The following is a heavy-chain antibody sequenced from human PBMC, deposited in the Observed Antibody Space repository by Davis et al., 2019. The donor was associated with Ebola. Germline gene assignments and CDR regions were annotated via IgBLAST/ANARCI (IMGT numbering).Heavy chain of an antibody. Sequence: GESLKIPCAASGFTFSSYRMSWVRQAPGKGLEWVANIKQDGSEKYYVDSVKGRFTISRDNAKNSLYLQMNSLRAEDTAVYYCARDGSYSSSSRDYWGQGTLVTVSS. J-gene: IGHJ4*02. CDR1: GFTFSSYR. V-gene: IGHV3-7*01. CDR3: ARDGSYSSSSRDY. CDR2: IKQDGSEK. D-gene: IGHD6-6*01.